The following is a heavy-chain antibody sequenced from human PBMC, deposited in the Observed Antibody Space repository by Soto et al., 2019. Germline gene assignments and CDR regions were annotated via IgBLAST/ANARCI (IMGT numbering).Heavy chain of an antibody. D-gene: IGHD2-2*01. Sequence: WVRQLPVKGLEWMGRIDPSDSYTTYSPSFQGHITISVDKSISTAYLQWTSLKASDTAMYYCARHEGVPAADGLDVWGQGTTVTVSS. J-gene: IGHJ6*02. CDR2: IDPSDSYT. CDR3: ARHEGVPAADGLDV. V-gene: IGHV5-10-1*01.